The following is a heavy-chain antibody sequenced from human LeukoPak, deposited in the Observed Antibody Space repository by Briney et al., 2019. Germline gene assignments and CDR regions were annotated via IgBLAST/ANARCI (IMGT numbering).Heavy chain of an antibody. V-gene: IGHV1-18*01. CDR3: AVLLWFGELSGYFDY. J-gene: IGHJ4*02. CDR2: ISAYNGNT. D-gene: IGHD3-10*01. CDR1: GYTFTSYG. Sequence: ASVKVSCKASGYTFTSYGINWVRQAPGQGLEWMGWISAYNGNTNYAQKLQGRVTMTTDTSTSTAYMELRSLRSDDTAVYYCAVLLWFGELSGYFDYWGQGTLVTVSS.